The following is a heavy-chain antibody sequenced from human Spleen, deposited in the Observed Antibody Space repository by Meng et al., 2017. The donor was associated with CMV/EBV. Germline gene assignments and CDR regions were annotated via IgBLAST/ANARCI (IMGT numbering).Heavy chain of an antibody. V-gene: IGHV1-8*02. CDR2: MNPNSGNT. D-gene: IGHD1/OR15-1a*01. Sequence: ASVKVSCKASGGTFSSYAINWVRQATGQGLEWMGWMNPNSGNTGYAQKFQGRVTMTRNTSISTAYMELSSLRSEDTAVYYCARAETRNDAFDIWGQGTMVTVSS. J-gene: IGHJ3*02. CDR3: ARAETRNDAFDI. CDR1: GGTFSSYA.